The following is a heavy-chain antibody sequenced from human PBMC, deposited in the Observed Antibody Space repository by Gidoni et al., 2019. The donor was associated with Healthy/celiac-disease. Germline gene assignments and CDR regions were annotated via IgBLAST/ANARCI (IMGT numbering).Heavy chain of an antibody. V-gene: IGHV1-69*01. D-gene: IGHD5-18*01. Sequence: QVQLVQSGAEVKKPGYSVKVSCKASVGTFTSYALSCVRQAPGHGLEWMGGIIPIFGTANYAKKFQGRVTITADESTSTAYMELSSLRSEDTAVYYCARDGEGYSYGSQRAYFDYWGQGTLVTVSS. J-gene: IGHJ4*02. CDR3: ARDGEGYSYGSQRAYFDY. CDR1: VGTFTSYA. CDR2: IIPIFGTA.